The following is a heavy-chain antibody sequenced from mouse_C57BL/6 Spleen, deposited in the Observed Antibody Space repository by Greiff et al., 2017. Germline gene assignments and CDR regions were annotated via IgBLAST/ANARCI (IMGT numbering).Heavy chain of an antibody. Sequence: VQLQQSGPELVKPGASVKISCKASGYTFTDYYMNWVKQSHGKSLEWIGDINPNNGGTSYNQKFKGKATLTVDKSSSTAYMELSSLTSEDSAVYYCARQLRLFDYWGQGTTLTVSS. J-gene: IGHJ2*01. D-gene: IGHD3-2*02. CDR1: GYTFTDYY. V-gene: IGHV1-26*01. CDR2: INPNNGGT. CDR3: ARQLRLFDY.